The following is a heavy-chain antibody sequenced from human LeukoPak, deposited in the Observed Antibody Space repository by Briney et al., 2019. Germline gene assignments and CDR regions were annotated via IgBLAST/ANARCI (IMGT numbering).Heavy chain of an antibody. Sequence: GGSLRLSCAASGFTFSTYGMHWVRQAPHQGLEWVALISYDGSNEYYADSVKGRFTISRDNSRRTLFLQMNSLRADDTAVFYCAKEVSSGFIDFWGQGTLVTVSS. CDR2: ISYDGSNE. J-gene: IGHJ4*02. V-gene: IGHV3-30*18. D-gene: IGHD6-19*01. CDR1: GFTFSTYG. CDR3: AKEVSSGFIDF.